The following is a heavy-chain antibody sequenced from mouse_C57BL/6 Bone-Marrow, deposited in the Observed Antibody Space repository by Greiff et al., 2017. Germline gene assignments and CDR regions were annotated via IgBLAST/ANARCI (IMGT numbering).Heavy chain of an antibody. CDR1: GYTFTSYW. V-gene: IGHV1-59*01. Sequence: QVQLKQSGAELVRPGTSVKLSCKASGYTFTSYWMHWVKQRPGQGLEWIGVIDPSDSYTNYNQKFKGKATLTVDTSSSTAYMQLSSLTSEDSAVYYCARDITTVGAPVDYWGQGTTLTVSS. CDR2: IDPSDSYT. D-gene: IGHD1-1*01. CDR3: ARDITTVGAPVDY. J-gene: IGHJ2*01.